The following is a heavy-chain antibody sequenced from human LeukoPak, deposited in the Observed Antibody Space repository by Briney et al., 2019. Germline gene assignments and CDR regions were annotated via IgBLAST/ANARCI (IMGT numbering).Heavy chain of an antibody. CDR2: ISGSGGST. D-gene: IGHD3-22*01. Sequence: GGSLRLSCAASGFTFSSYAMSWVRQAPGKGLEWVSAISGSGGSTYYADSVKGRFTISRDNSKNTLYLQMNSLRAEDTAVYYCAKDPRGYYYDSSGYYNYWGQGTLVTVSS. CDR1: GFTFSSYA. CDR3: AKDPRGYYYDSSGYYNY. J-gene: IGHJ4*02. V-gene: IGHV3-23*01.